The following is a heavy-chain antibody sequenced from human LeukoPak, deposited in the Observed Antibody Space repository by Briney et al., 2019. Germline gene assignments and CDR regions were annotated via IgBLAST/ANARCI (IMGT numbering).Heavy chain of an antibody. CDR1: GGSISSNTYF. D-gene: IGHD5/OR15-5a*01. CDR2: IRYRGST. CDR3: ATSDTVSTYNWFDP. Sequence: PADTLSLTCSVSGGSISSNTYFWGWIRRPPGKGLEWIGSIRYRGSTYYNPSLKSRVTMSVDTSKNQFSLNLSSLTAADTAVYYCATSDTVSTYNWFDPWGQGTLVTVS. J-gene: IGHJ5*02. V-gene: IGHV4-39*01.